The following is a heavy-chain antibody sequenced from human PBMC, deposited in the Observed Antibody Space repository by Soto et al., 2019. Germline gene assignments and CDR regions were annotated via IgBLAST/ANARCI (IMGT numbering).Heavy chain of an antibody. CDR3: ARLQAAAGDNDLTFDY. D-gene: IGHD6-13*01. CDR1: GYSFTSYW. J-gene: IGHJ4*02. Sequence: EVQLVQSGAEVKKPGESLGISGKGSGYSFTSYWISWVRQMPGKGLGGRGRIDPSDSYTNYSPSFQGHVTISADKSISTAYLQWSSLKASDTAMYYCARLQAAAGDNDLTFDYWGQGTLVTVSS. V-gene: IGHV5-10-1*01. CDR2: IDPSDSYT.